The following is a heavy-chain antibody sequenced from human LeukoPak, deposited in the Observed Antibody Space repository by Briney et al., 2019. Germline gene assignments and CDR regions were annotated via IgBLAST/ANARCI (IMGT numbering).Heavy chain of an antibody. V-gene: IGHV3-66*02. CDR1: GFTVSSNY. J-gene: IGHJ4*02. Sequence: GGSLRLSCAASGFTVSSNYISWVRQAPGKGLEWVSVIYSGGSTYYADSVKGRFTISRDNSKNTLYLQMNSLRAEDTAVYYCARDYGGNSSPLYYWGQGTLVTVSS. D-gene: IGHD4-23*01. CDR2: IYSGGST. CDR3: ARDYGGNSSPLYY.